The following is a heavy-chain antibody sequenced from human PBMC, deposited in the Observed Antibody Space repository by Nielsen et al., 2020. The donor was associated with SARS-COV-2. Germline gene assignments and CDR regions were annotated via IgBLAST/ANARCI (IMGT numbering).Heavy chain of an antibody. J-gene: IGHJ4*02. D-gene: IGHD4-23*01. Sequence: GGSLRLSCVASGFTFSGSAMHWVRQASEKGLEWLGRIRSYANEYATAYAASVKGRFTISRDDSKNTAYLQMNSLKTEDTAVYYCSSPTVAYWGQGTLVTASS. CDR3: SSPTVAY. CDR2: IRSYANEYAT. V-gene: IGHV3-73*01. CDR1: GFTFSGSA.